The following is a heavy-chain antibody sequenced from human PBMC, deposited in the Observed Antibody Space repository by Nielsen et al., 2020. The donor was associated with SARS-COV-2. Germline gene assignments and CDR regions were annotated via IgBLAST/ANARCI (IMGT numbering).Heavy chain of an antibody. Sequence: ASVKVSCKASRYTFSTYGITWVRQAPGQGLEWMGWIRVHSGDANYAQNLQGRVTMTTDTSTNTAYMELRSLTSDDTAVYYCAREGFGGGTTDYWGQGTLVTVSS. J-gene: IGHJ4*02. CDR2: IRVHSGDA. V-gene: IGHV1-18*01. CDR1: RYTFSTYG. CDR3: AREGFGGGTTDY. D-gene: IGHD1-14*01.